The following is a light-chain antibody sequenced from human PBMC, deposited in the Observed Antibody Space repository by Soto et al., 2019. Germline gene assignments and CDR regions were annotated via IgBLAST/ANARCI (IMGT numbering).Light chain of an antibody. Sequence: DIHMTQSPSTLSASVGDRVTITCRASQSISSWLAWYQQKPGKAPKLLIYKTSSLETGVPSRFSGSGSGTEFTLTISSLQPDDFATYYCQHYKDYPWTFGQGTKVEVK. V-gene: IGKV1-5*03. CDR3: QHYKDYPWT. CDR1: QSISSW. CDR2: KTS. J-gene: IGKJ1*01.